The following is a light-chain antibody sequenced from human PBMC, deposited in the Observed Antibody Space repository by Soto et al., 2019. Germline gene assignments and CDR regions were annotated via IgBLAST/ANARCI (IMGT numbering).Light chain of an antibody. CDR1: QSIVTY. J-gene: IGKJ5*01. Sequence: DIQMTQSPSSLSASVGDRVTITCRASQSIVTYLNWYLQKPGKAPKLLIYAASNLQSGVPSRFSGSGSGTDFTLTISSLEAEDFAVYYCQQRSNWPFTFGQGTRLEIK. CDR2: AAS. V-gene: IGKV1-39*01. CDR3: QQRSNWPFT.